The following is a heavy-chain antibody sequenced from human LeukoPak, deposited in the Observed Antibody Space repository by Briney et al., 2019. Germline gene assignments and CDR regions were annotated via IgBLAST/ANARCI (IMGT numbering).Heavy chain of an antibody. V-gene: IGHV3-21*01. J-gene: IGHJ4*02. CDR3: ARERIYYDFWSGYPSPLDY. CDR2: ISSSSSYI. CDR1: GFTFSSYN. Sequence: PGGSLRLSCAASGFTFSSYNMNWVRQAPGKGLEWVSSISSSSSYIYYADSVKGRFTVSRDNAKNSLYLQMNSLRAEDTAVYYCARERIYYDFWSGYPSPLDYWGQGTLVTVSS. D-gene: IGHD3-3*01.